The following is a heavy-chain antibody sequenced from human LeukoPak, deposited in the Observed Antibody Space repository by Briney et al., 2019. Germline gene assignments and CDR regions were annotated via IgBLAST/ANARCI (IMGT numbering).Heavy chain of an antibody. CDR1: GFTFSSYS. CDR2: ISSSSSYI. V-gene: IGHV3-21*01. Sequence: GSLRLSCAASGFTFSSYSMNWVRQAPGKGLEWVSSISSSSSYIYYADSVKGRFTISRDNSKNTLYLQMNSLRAEDTAVYYCARELMGYYDSSGYYYYWGQGTLVTVSS. J-gene: IGHJ4*02. CDR3: ARELMGYYDSSGYYYY. D-gene: IGHD3-22*01.